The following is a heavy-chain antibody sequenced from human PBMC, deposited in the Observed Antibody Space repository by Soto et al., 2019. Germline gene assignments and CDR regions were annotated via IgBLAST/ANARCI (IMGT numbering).Heavy chain of an antibody. Sequence: SVKVSCKASGGTFSSYAISWVRQAPGQGLEWMGGIIPIFGTANYAQKFQGRVTITADESTSTAYMELSSLRSEDTAVYYCARGGAHYYDSSGYCGWGQGTLVTVSS. CDR1: GGTFSSYA. D-gene: IGHD3-22*01. CDR2: IIPIFGTA. CDR3: ARGGAHYYDSSGYCG. V-gene: IGHV1-69*13. J-gene: IGHJ4*02.